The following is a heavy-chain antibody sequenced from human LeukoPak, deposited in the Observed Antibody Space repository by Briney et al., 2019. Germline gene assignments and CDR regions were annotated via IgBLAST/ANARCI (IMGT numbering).Heavy chain of an antibody. CDR3: VRGVVVPADYYYYMDV. V-gene: IGHV4-59*01. Sequence: SETLSLTCTVSGGSISSYYWSWIRQPPGKGLEWIGYIYYSGSTNYNPSLKSRVTISVDTSKNQFSLKLSSVTAADTAVYYCVRGVVVPADYYYYMDVWGKGTTVTVSS. J-gene: IGHJ6*03. D-gene: IGHD2-2*01. CDR1: GGSISSYY. CDR2: IYYSGST.